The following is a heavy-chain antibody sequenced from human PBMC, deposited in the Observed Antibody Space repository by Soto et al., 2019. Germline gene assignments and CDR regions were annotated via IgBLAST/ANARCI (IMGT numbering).Heavy chain of an antibody. Sequence: QITLKESGPTLVKPTQTLTLTCTFSGFSLSTRGVGVGWIRQPPGKALEWLALIYWDGFKHYSPSLESRLTIREDTAKNQVALTMTNVAPVDTATYYCAHKGGGDRILDYWGQGTLVTVSS. D-gene: IGHD3-16*01. CDR3: AHKGGGDRILDY. CDR1: GFSLSTRGVG. CDR2: IYWDGFK. J-gene: IGHJ4*02. V-gene: IGHV2-5*02.